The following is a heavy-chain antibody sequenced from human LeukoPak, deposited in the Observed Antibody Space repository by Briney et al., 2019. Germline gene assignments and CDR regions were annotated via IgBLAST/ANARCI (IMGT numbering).Heavy chain of an antibody. CDR2: IYYSGST. V-gene: IGHV4-59*08. CDR3: ASHKTLLLYGRFDP. CDR1: GGSISSYY. J-gene: IGHJ5*02. D-gene: IGHD2-2*02. Sequence: SETLSLTCTVSGGSISSYYWSWIRQPPGKGLEWIGYIYYSGSTNYNPSLKSRVTISVDTSKNQFSLKLSSVTAADTAVYYCASHKTLLLYGRFDPWGQGTLVTVSS.